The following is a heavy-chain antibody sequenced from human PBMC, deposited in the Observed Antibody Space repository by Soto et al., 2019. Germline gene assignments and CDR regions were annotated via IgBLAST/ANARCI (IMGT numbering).Heavy chain of an antibody. CDR1: GGSFSSYY. CDR3: VTGGSSLPY. CDR2: IFYSGRT. V-gene: IGHV4-59*01. J-gene: IGHJ4*02. Sequence: PSETLSLTCTVSGGSFSSYYWSWIRQSPGKGLEWIGSIFYSGRTHYTPSLTSRVTISVDTTKNQLSLKLGSVSAPHTAVYSSVTGGSSLPYWGQGTLVTVSS. D-gene: IGHD1-26*01.